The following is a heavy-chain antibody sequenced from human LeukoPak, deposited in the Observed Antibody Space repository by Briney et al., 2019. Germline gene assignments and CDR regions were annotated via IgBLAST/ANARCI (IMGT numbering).Heavy chain of an antibody. Sequence: PSETLSLTCTVSGGSISSSSYYWGWIRQPPGKGLEWIGSIYYSGSTYYNPSLKSRVTISVDTSKNQFSLKLSSVTAADTAVYYCATEYSSSWYNWFDPWGQGTLVTVSS. D-gene: IGHD6-13*01. CDR3: ATEYSSSWYNWFDP. J-gene: IGHJ5*02. CDR1: GGSISSSSYY. CDR2: IYYSGST. V-gene: IGHV4-39*01.